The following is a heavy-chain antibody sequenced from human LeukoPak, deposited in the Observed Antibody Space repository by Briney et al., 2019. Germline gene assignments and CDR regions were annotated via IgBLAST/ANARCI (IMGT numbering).Heavy chain of an antibody. V-gene: IGHV1-69*13. D-gene: IGHD6-19*01. CDR2: IIPIFGTA. CDR1: GGTFSSYA. Sequence: GASVKVSCKASGGTFSSYAISWVRQAPGQGLERMGGIIPIFGTANYAQKFQGRVTITADESTSTAYMELSSLRSEDTAVYYCARDPSYSSGWYDYWGQGTLVTVSS. CDR3: ARDPSYSSGWYDY. J-gene: IGHJ4*02.